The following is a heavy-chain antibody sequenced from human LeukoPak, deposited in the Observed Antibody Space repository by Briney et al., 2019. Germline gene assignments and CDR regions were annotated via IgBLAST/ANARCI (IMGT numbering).Heavy chain of an antibody. Sequence: GGSLRLSCAASGFTFSSYEMNWVRQAPGKGLEWVSYISSSGSTIYYADSVKGRFTISRDNAKNTLYLQMNSLRAEDTAVYYCARGHYYYDSSGYPLTFDYWGQGTLVTVSS. CDR1: GFTFSSYE. D-gene: IGHD3-22*01. CDR2: ISSSGSTI. V-gene: IGHV3-48*03. J-gene: IGHJ4*02. CDR3: ARGHYYYDSSGYPLTFDY.